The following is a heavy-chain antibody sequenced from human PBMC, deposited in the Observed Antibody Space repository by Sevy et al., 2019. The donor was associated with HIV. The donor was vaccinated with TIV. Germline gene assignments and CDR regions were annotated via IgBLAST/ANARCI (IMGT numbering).Heavy chain of an antibody. J-gene: IGHJ6*02. CDR1: GFTFSSYA. V-gene: IGHV3-23*01. CDR3: AKGDIVVVPAAMPPSGGMDV. Sequence: GGSLRLSCAASGFTFSSYAMSWVRQAPGKGLEWVSAISGSGGSTYYADSVKGRFTISRDNSKNTLYLQMNSLRAEDTAVYYCAKGDIVVVPAAMPPSGGMDVWGQGTTVTVSS. D-gene: IGHD2-2*01. CDR2: ISGSGGST.